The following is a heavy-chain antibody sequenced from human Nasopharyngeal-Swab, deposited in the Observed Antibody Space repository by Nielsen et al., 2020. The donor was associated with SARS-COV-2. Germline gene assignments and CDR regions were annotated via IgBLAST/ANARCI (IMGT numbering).Heavy chain of an antibody. CDR3: ARTRVPGWYFDY. CDR1: GFTFSRFW. V-gene: IGHV3-7*01. CDR2: LKQDGSEE. Sequence: GESLKISCAASGFTFSRFWMTWVRQAPGKGLEWVAYLKQDGSEEYYVDSVKGRFTISRDNVQNSLYLQMNSLRAEDTAVYYCARTRVPGWYFDYWGQGTLVTVSS. J-gene: IGHJ4*02. D-gene: IGHD3-10*01.